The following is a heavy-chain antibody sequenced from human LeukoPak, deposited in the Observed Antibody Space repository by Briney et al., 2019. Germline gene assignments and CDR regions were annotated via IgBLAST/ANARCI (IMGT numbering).Heavy chain of an antibody. D-gene: IGHD2-15*01. V-gene: IGHV4-61*01. J-gene: IGHJ4*02. CDR2: IFYSASP. Sequence: SETLSLTCAVSSYSISSGYYWGWIRQPPRKGLEWIGYIFYSASPIYNPSLKSRVTISLDTSKNQFSLRLNSVTAEDTAVYFCASSPVGYCSGGSCSTYLASWGQGTLVTVSS. CDR1: SYSISSGYY. CDR3: ASSPVGYCSGGSCSTYLAS.